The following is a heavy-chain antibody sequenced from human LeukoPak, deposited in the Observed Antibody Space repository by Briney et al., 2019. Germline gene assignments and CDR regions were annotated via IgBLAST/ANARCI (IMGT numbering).Heavy chain of an antibody. CDR1: GGSISSSSYY. CDR3: ARPLRRGWYPFDY. V-gene: IGHV4-39*01. Sequence: PSETLSLTCTVSGGSISSSSYYWGWIRQPPGKGLEWIGSIYYSGSTYYNPSLKSRVTISVDTSKNQFSLKLSSVTAADTAVYYCARPLRRGWYPFDYWGQGTLVTVSS. D-gene: IGHD6-19*01. CDR2: IYYSGST. J-gene: IGHJ4*02.